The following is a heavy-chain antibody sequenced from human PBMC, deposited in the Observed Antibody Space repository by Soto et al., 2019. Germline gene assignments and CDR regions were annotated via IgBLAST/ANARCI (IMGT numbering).Heavy chain of an antibody. Sequence: SCKASGGTFSSYAISWVRQAPGQGLEWMGGIIPIFGTANYAQKFQGRVTITADESTSTAYMELSSLRSEDTAVYYCARAWPHCSGGSCYQYYFDYWGQGTLVTVSS. CDR1: GGTFSSYA. D-gene: IGHD2-15*01. J-gene: IGHJ4*02. CDR3: ARAWPHCSGGSCYQYYFDY. CDR2: IIPIFGTA. V-gene: IGHV1-69*01.